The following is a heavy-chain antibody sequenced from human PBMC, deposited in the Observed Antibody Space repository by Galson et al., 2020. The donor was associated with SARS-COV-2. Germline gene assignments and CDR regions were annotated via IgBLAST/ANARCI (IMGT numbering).Heavy chain of an antibody. CDR2: ISAYNGNT. CDR1: GYTFTSYG. Sequence: ASVKVSCKASGYTFTSYGISWVRQAPGQGLEWMGWISAYNGNTNYAQKLQGRVTMTTDTSTSTAYMELRSRRSDDTAVYYCARGADYGDYENWFDSWGQGTLVTVSS. V-gene: IGHV1-18*01. D-gene: IGHD4-17*01. J-gene: IGHJ5*01. CDR3: ARGADYGDYENWFDS.